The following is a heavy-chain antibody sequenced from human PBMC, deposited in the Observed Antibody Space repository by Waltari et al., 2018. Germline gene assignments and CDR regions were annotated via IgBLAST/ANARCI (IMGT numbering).Heavy chain of an antibody. CDR1: GYTFTSYA. CDR3: ARSQVVVIAPLDC. Sequence: QVQLVQSGAEVKKPGASVKVSCKASGYTFTSYAMHWVRQAPGQRLEWMGWINAGNGNTKYSQKFQGRVTITADDSTSTAYMELSSLRSEDTAIYYCARSQVVVIAPLDCWGQGTLVTVSS. J-gene: IGHJ4*02. CDR2: INAGNGNT. V-gene: IGHV1-3*01. D-gene: IGHD2-21*01.